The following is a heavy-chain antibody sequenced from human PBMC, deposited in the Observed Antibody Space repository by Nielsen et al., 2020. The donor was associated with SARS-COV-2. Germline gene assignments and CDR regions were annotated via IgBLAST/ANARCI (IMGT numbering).Heavy chain of an antibody. V-gene: IGHV3-7*03. CDR1: GFTFSSHW. CDR2: IKQDGSEK. D-gene: IGHD6-19*01. J-gene: IGHJ6*02. CDR3: ARDSKAVAGTSYYYGMDV. Sequence: AGSLTLSCAASGFTFSSHWMSWVRQAPGKGLEWVANIKQDGSEKYYVDSVKGRFTISRDNAKNSLYLQMNSLRAEDTAVYYCARDSKAVAGTSYYYGMDVWGQGTTVTVSS.